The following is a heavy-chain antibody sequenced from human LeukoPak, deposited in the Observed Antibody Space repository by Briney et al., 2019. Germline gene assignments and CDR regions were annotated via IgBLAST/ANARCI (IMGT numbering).Heavy chain of an antibody. Sequence: SVKVSCKASGGTFISYAISWVRQAPGQGLEWMGGIIPIFGTANYAQKFQGRVTITADESASTAYMELSSLRSEDTAVYYCARPHYYDSSGYYYEGYFDYWGQGTLVTVSS. CDR2: IIPIFGTA. CDR1: GGTFISYA. J-gene: IGHJ4*02. D-gene: IGHD3-22*01. CDR3: ARPHYYDSSGYYYEGYFDY. V-gene: IGHV1-69*13.